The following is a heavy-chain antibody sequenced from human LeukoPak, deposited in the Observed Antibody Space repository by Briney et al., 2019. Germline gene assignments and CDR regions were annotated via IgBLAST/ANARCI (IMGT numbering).Heavy chain of an antibody. J-gene: IGHJ4*02. D-gene: IGHD2-2*01. CDR2: IWYDGSNK. Sequence: AGGSLRLSCAASGFTVSSYGMHWVRQAPGKGLEWVAVIWYDGSNKYYADSVKGRFTISRDNSKNTLYLQMNSLRAEDTAVYYCARDHCSSTSCILGYFDYWGQGTLVTVSS. V-gene: IGHV3-33*01. CDR3: ARDHCSSTSCILGYFDY. CDR1: GFTVSSYG.